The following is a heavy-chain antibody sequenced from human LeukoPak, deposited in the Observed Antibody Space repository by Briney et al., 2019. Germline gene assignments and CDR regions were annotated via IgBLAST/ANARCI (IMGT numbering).Heavy chain of an antibody. V-gene: IGHV3-30*02. J-gene: IGHJ4*02. CDR3: AGVKPLGCTSTSCAIDY. CDR1: GFTFSSYC. Sequence: AESLTLSCAASGFTFSSYCMRWVRQAPGKGLEWVAFIRYDGSNKYYADSMKGRSTTSRDTSHNSLYLQMNSLRAEDTALYFCAGVKPLGCTSTSCAIDYWGQGTLVSVSS. CDR2: IRYDGSNK. D-gene: IGHD2-2*01.